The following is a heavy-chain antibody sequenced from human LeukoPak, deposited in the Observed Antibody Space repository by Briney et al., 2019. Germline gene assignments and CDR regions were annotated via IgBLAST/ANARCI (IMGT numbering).Heavy chain of an antibody. V-gene: IGHV1-18*01. J-gene: IGHJ5*02. CDR3: ARAQSLFLEWLPSNWFDP. Sequence: ASVKVSCRASGYTFTIYGISWVRQAPGQGLEWMGWISAYNGNTNYTQKLQGRVTMTTDTSTSTAYMELRSLRSDDTAVYYCARAQSLFLEWLPSNWFDPWGQGTLVTVSS. CDR1: GYTFTIYG. CDR2: ISAYNGNT. D-gene: IGHD3-3*01.